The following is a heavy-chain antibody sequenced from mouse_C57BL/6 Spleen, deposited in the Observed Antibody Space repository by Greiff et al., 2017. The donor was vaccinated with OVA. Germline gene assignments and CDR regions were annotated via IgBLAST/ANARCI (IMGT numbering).Heavy chain of an antibody. Sequence: VQLQQSGPELVKPGASVKISCKASGYSFTGYYMNWVKQSPEKSLEWIGEINPSTGGTTYNQKFKAKATLTVDKSSSTAYMQLKSLTSEDSAVYYGARGGPYGNFSFAYWGQGTLVTVSA. CDR3: ARGGPYGNFSFAY. J-gene: IGHJ3*01. V-gene: IGHV1-42*01. CDR1: GYSFTGYY. CDR2: INPSTGGT. D-gene: IGHD2-1*01.